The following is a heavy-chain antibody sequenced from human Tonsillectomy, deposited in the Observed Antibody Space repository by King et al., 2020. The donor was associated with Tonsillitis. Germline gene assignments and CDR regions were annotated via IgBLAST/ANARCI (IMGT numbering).Heavy chain of an antibody. CDR1: GFTFSSNS. CDR2: ISRSSNTI. V-gene: IGHV3-48*02. J-gene: IGHJ2*01. CDR3: AKGSKTSPCGGDCYAFDWSFDL. Sequence: VQLVESGGGLVQPGGSLRLSCAASGFTFSSNSMNWVRQAPGKGLEWVSYISRSSNTIRYAESVRGRFTISRDNARNSLYLQMNSLRDEDTAVYYCAKGSKTSPCGGDCYAFDWSFDLWGRGTLVTVSS. D-gene: IGHD2-21*02.